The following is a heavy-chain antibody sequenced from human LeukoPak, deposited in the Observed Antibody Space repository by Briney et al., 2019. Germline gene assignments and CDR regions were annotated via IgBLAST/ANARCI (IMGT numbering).Heavy chain of an antibody. CDR2: IYYSGST. CDR1: GDSISGYY. V-gene: IGHV4-59*12. Sequence: SETLSLTCTVSGDSISGYYWSWIRQPPGKGLEWIGYIYYSGSTNYNPSLKSRVTISVDTSKNQFSLKLSSVTAADTAVYYCARDRTHFGAVIGRWFDPWVQGTLVTVSS. J-gene: IGHJ5*02. CDR3: ARDRTHFGAVIGRWFDP. D-gene: IGHD3-3*01.